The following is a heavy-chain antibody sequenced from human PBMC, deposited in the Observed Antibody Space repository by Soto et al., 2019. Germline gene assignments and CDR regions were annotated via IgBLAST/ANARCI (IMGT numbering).Heavy chain of an antibody. D-gene: IGHD5-12*01. CDR1: GDSVSSNSAA. CDR3: ARDKSGXAYSGYDYFDYYYGMDV. Sequence: PSPSLSLTCAISGDSVSSNSAAWNWIRQSPSRGLEWLGRTYYRSKWYNDYAVSVKSRITINPDTSKNQFSLQLNSVTPEDTAVYYCARDKSGXAYSGYDYFDYYYGMDVWGQGTTVTVSS. CDR2: TYYRSKWYN. V-gene: IGHV6-1*01. J-gene: IGHJ6*01.